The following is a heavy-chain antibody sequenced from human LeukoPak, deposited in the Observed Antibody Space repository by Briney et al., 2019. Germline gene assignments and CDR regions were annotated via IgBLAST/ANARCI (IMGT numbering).Heavy chain of an antibody. CDR2: IYHSGNT. J-gene: IGHJ4*02. CDR1: GFSISTDYY. CDR3: ARGGRLSILTGYYTLYRNYFDY. Sequence: SETLSLTCIVSGFSISTDYYWGWIRQPPGKGLEWIGSIYHSGNTAYNPSLKSRVTISVDTSKNQFSLKLSSVTAADTAVYYCARGGRLSILTGYYTLYRNYFDYWGQGTLVTVSS. D-gene: IGHD3-9*01. V-gene: IGHV4-38-2*02.